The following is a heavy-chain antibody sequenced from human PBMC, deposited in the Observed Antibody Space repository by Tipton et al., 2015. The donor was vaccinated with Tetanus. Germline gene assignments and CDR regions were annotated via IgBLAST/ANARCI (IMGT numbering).Heavy chain of an antibody. CDR3: ARDARTIGYCSGGSCPRPDY. V-gene: IGHV3-48*02. Sequence: SLRLSCAASGFTFSSYSMNWVHQAPGKGLEWVSYISSSSSTIYYADSVKGRFTISRDNAKNSLYLQMNSLRDEDTAVYYCARDARTIGYCSGGSCPRPDYWGQGTLVTVSS. D-gene: IGHD2-15*01. CDR1: GFTFSSYS. J-gene: IGHJ4*02. CDR2: ISSSSSTI.